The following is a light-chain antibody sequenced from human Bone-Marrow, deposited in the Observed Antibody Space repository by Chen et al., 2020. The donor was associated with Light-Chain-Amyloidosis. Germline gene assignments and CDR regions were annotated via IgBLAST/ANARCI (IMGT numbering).Light chain of an antibody. CDR1: SGSVSASYY. CDR2: STN. Sequence: QTVVTQEPSFSVSPGGTVTLTCGLTSGSVSASYYPSWYQPTPGHAPRTPIYSTNSRSSGVPDRFSGSILGNKAALTITGAQADDESDYDCVLYMGSGISVFGGGTKLTVL. CDR3: VLYMGSGISV. V-gene: IGLV8-61*01. J-gene: IGLJ3*02.